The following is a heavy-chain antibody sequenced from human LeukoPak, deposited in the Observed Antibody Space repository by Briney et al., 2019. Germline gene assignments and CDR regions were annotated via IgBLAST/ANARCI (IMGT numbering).Heavy chain of an antibody. CDR2: IYYSGST. J-gene: IGHJ4*02. CDR3: ARGYYDSSGYYY. Sequence: KTSETLSLTCTVSGGSISSSSYYWGWIRQPPGKGLEWFGGIYYSGSTYYNPSLKSRVTISVDTSKNQFSLKLSSVTAADTAVYYCARGYYDSSGYYYWGQGTLVTVSS. CDR1: GGSISSSSYY. D-gene: IGHD3-22*01. V-gene: IGHV4-39*07.